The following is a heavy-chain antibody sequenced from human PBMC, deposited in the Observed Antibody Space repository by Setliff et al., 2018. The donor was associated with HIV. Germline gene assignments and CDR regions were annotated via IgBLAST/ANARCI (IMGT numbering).Heavy chain of an antibody. J-gene: IGHJ5*02. CDR1: GYSVNSDYL. CDR2: VYHSGST. D-gene: IGHD2-8*01. CDR3: ARDSPTVYANGWFDP. V-gene: IGHV4-38-2*02. Sequence: SETLSLTCTVSGYSVNSDYLWCWIRQPPGKGLEWIGSVYHSGSTYYNPSLRSRVTISVDTSKNQFSLKLSSVTAADTAVYYCARDSPTVYANGWFDPWGQGTLVTVSS.